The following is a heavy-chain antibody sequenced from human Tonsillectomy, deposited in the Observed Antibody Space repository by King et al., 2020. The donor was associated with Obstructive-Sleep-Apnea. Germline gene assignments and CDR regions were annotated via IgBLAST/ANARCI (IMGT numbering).Heavy chain of an antibody. CDR2: IRSKANSYAT. J-gene: IGHJ4*02. Sequence: VQLVQSGGGLVQPGGSLKLSCAASGFTFSGSAMHWVRQASGKGLEWVGRIRSKANSYATAYAASVKGRFTISRDDSKNTAYLQMNSLKTEDTAVYYCSLGDYGYFDYWGQGTLVTVSS. CDR3: SLGDYGYFDY. D-gene: IGHD4-17*01. V-gene: IGHV3-73*01. CDR1: GFTFSGSA.